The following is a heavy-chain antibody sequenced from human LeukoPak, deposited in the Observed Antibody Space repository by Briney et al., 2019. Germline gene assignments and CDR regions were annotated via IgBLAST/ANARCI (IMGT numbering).Heavy chain of an antibody. J-gene: IGHJ6*02. V-gene: IGHV7-4-1*02. CDR2: INTNTGNP. CDR3: ARGRRGFYYYGMDV. CDR1: GYTFKSYA. Sequence: ASVKVSCKASGYTFKSYAMNWVRQAPGQGLEWMGWINTNTGNPTYAQGFTGRFVFSLDTSVSTAYLQISSLKAEDTAVYYCARGRRGFYYYGMDVWGQGNTVTVSS.